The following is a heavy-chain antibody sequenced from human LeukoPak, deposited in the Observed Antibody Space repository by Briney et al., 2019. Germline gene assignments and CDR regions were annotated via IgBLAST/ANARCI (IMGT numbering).Heavy chain of an antibody. V-gene: IGHV3-48*03. CDR1: GFTFSSYE. Sequence: GRSLRLSCAASGFTFSSYEMNWVRQAPGKGLEWVSYTSSSGSNIYYADSVKGRFTISRDNAKNSLYLQMNSLRAEDTAVYYCVGSTWSSGWYWFDPWGQGTLVTVSS. J-gene: IGHJ5*02. CDR2: TSSSGSNI. D-gene: IGHD6-19*01. CDR3: VGSTWSSGWYWFDP.